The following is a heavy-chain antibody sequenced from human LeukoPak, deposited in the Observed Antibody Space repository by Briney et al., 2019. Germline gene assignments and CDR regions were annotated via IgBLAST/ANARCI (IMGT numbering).Heavy chain of an antibody. CDR2: IWYDGSNK. D-gene: IGHD5-24*01. CDR3: ARGRIRDGFLFDY. J-gene: IGHJ4*02. Sequence: GGSLRLSCAASGFTFSSYGMHWVRQAPGKGLEWVAVIWYDGSNKYYVDSVKGRFTISRDNSKNTLYPQMNSLRAEDTAVYYCARGRIRDGFLFDYWGQGTLVTVSS. CDR1: GFTFSSYG. V-gene: IGHV3-33*01.